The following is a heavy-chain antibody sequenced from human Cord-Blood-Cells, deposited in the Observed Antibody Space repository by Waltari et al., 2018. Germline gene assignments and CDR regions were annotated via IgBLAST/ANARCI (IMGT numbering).Heavy chain of an antibody. CDR2: IYTSGST. CDR3: ASGPYYGSGSASYYYYYMDV. J-gene: IGHJ6*03. Sequence: QVQLRASGPGLVKPSDTLSLTRTVPGGAIGSYYWSWIQQPDRMGLKWIGRIYTSGSTNYNPSLKSRVSMSVDTSKNQFSLKLSSVTAADTAVYYCASGPYYGSGSASYYYYYMDVWGKWTTVTVSS. CDR1: GGAIGSYY. D-gene: IGHD3-10*01. V-gene: IGHV4-4*07.